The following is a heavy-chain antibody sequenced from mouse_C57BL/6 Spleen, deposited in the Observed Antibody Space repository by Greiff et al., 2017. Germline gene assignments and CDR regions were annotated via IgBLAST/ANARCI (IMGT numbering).Heavy chain of an antibody. D-gene: IGHD2-3*01. CDR2: IWRGGST. J-gene: IGHJ4*01. V-gene: IGHV2-5*01. Sequence: VQLQQSGPGLVQPSQSLSITCTVSGFSLTSYGVHWVRQSPGKGLEWLGVIWRGGSTDYNAAFMSRLSITKDNSKCQVFFKMNSLQADDTAIYYCAKPIDGYFEAMDYWGQGTSVTVSS. CDR1: GFSLTSYG. CDR3: AKPIDGYFEAMDY.